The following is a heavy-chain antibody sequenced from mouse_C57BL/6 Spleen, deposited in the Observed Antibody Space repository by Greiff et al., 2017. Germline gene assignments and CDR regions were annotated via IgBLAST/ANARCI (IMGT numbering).Heavy chain of an antibody. D-gene: IGHD2-1*01. Sequence: QVQLQQSGAELVRPGASVTLSCKASGYTFTDYEMHWVKQTPVHGLEWIGAIDPETGGTAYNQKFKGEAILTADKSSSTAYMELRSLTSEDSAVYYCTRARSYGNYGYFDVWGTGTTVTVAS. V-gene: IGHV1-15*01. CDR2: IDPETGGT. CDR1: GYTFTDYE. CDR3: TRARSYGNYGYFDV. J-gene: IGHJ1*03.